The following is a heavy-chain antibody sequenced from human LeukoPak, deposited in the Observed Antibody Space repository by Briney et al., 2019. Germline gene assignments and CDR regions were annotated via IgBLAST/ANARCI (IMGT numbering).Heavy chain of an antibody. D-gene: IGHD3-3*01. Sequence: SETLSLTCTVSGGSVSSGSYYWSWIRQPPGKGLEWIGYIYYSGSTNYNPSLKSRVTISVDTSKNQFSLKLSSVTAADTAVYYCARDAPSYIWCGYYVFDYWGQGTLVTVSS. CDR2: IYYSGST. J-gene: IGHJ4*02. CDR1: GGSVSSGSYY. V-gene: IGHV4-61*01. CDR3: ARDAPSYIWCGYYVFDY.